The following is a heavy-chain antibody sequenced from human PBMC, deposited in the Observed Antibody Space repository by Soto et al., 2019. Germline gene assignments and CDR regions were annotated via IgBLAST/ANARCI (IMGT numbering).Heavy chain of an antibody. CDR3: ARRSGIQAWVHGGGFGY. V-gene: IGHV3-30-3*01. CDR2: ISYDGSNK. D-gene: IGHD5-18*01. CDR1: GFTFSSYA. Sequence: QVQLVESGGGVVQPGRSLRLSCAASGFTFSSYAIHWVRQAPGKGLEWVAVISYDGSNKYYADSVKGRFTISRDNSKNTLYLEMNSLRAEDTAVYYCARRSGIQAWVHGGGFGYWGQGSLVTVSS. J-gene: IGHJ4*02.